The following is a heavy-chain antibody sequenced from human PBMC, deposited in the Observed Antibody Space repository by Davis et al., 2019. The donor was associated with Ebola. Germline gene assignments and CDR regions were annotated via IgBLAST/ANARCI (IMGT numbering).Heavy chain of an antibody. V-gene: IGHV3-30*18. CDR3: AKDPSRDCTNGVCYTSGFDY. CDR1: GFTFSSYG. J-gene: IGHJ4*02. CDR2: ISSDGSNK. Sequence: GESLKISCAASGFTFSSYGMHWVRQAPGKGLEWVAVISSDGSNKYYVDSVKGRFTISRDNSKNALYLQMNSLRAEDTAVYYCAKDPSRDCTNGVCYTSGFDYWGQGTLVTVSS. D-gene: IGHD2-8*01.